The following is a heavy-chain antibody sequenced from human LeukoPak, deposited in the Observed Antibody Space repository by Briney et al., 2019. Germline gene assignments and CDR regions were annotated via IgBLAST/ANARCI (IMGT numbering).Heavy chain of an antibody. CDR3: AKGLLWFGESLDLFDY. Sequence: GGSLRLSCAASGFTFSSYGMHWVRQAPGKGLEWVAFIRYDGSNKYYADSAKGRFTISRDNSKNTLYLQMNSLRAEDTAVYYCAKGLLWFGESLDLFDYWGQGTLVTVSS. J-gene: IGHJ4*02. V-gene: IGHV3-30*02. D-gene: IGHD3-10*01. CDR1: GFTFSSYG. CDR2: IRYDGSNK.